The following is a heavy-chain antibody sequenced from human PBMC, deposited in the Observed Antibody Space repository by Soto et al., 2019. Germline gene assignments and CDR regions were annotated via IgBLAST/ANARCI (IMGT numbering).Heavy chain of an antibody. J-gene: IGHJ4*02. CDR1: GYNFVSYW. CDR2: IYPGDSDT. CDR3: AKTDGYEVEY. V-gene: IGHV5-51*01. D-gene: IGHD5-18*01. Sequence: ETLNSSCKASGYNFVSYWIAWLRQMPGKGLEWMWSIYPGDSDTTSSPSIQGQVTISADKSSTTVYLQWNTLKASDTAMYYCAKTDGYEVEYWGQGTQVTVSS.